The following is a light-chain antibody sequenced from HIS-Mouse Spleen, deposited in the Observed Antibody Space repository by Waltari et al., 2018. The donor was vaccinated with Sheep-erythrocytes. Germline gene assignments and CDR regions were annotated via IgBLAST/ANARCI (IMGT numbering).Light chain of an antibody. J-gene: IGLJ3*02. CDR2: EFS. CDR1: SSDVGGYNY. V-gene: IGLV2-8*01. Sequence: QSALTQPPSASGSPGQSVTISCTGTSSDVGGYNYVSWYQQHPGKAPKPMVYEFSKRPSGVPDRVSGSKSGNTASLTVSGLQAEDEADYYCSSYAGSNNWVFGGGTKLTVL. CDR3: SSYAGSNNWV.